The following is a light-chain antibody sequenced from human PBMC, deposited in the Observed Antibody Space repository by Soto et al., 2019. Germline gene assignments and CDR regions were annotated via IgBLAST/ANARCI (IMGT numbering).Light chain of an antibody. CDR2: SAS. J-gene: IGKJ4*01. V-gene: IGKV1-6*01. CDR3: LQESTYPMT. Sequence: IQMTQSPSSLSASVGDRVTITCRASQGVRDDVCGYQQQPGNAPKRFIYSASTFQSGVPARLSGSGSGTDFTLTISGLQPEDFANYYCLQESTYPMTFGEGTKVEIK. CDR1: QGVRDD.